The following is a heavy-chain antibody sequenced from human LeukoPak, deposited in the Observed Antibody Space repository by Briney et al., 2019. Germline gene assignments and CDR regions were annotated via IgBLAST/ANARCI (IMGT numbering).Heavy chain of an antibody. Sequence: SETLSLTCTVSGGSISSSSYYWGWIRQPPGKGLEWIGYISYSGSTNYNPSLKSRITISLDTSNNQFSLKLTSVTAADTAVYYCASGYSYGYQFDYWGQGTLVTVSS. CDR3: ASGYSYGYQFDY. CDR2: ISYSGST. J-gene: IGHJ4*02. D-gene: IGHD5-18*01. CDR1: GGSISSSSYY. V-gene: IGHV4-61*05.